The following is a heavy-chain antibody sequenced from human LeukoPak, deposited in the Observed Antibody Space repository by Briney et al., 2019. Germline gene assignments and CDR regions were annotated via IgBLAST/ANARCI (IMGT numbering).Heavy chain of an antibody. CDR3: ARDWDNGRVERPA. J-gene: IGHJ5*02. CDR1: GFMFNNYA. Sequence: TGGSLRLSCAASGFMFNNYAMSWVRQAPGTGLEWVSTINGGGDSTFYADSVKGRFTISRDNSESTLYLQMNSLRAEDTAVYYCARDWDNGRVERPAWGQGTLVTVSS. CDR2: INGGGDST. V-gene: IGHV3-23*01. D-gene: IGHD2-8*01.